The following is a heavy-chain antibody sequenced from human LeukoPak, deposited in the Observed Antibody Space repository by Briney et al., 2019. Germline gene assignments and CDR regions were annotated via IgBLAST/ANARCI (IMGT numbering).Heavy chain of an antibody. CDR1: AGSSIGYY. CDR3: ARGLVLLWFGAPEAPPDY. D-gene: IGHD3-10*01. V-gene: IGHV4-34*01. CDR2: FNNSGST. Sequence: SETLSLTSSVYAGSSIGYYWSWFSRPPGRGLEGLGEFNNSGSTNYNPSLKTRVTISVGTSKNQFSLKLSSVTAADTAVYYCARGLVLLWFGAPEAPPDYWGQGTLVTVSS. J-gene: IGHJ4*02.